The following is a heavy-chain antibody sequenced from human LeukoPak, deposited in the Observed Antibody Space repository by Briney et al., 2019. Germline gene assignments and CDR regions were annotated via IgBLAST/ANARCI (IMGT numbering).Heavy chain of an antibody. Sequence: KPGGSLRLSCAGSGFTFSSYHIQWIRQAPGKGLEWVSSISGSSSYIFYGDSVKGRFTISRDNSKNTLYLQMNSLRAEDTAVYYCARDISMVRGMDYWGQGTLVTVSS. CDR2: ISGSSSYI. CDR1: GFTFSSYH. J-gene: IGHJ4*02. D-gene: IGHD3-10*01. CDR3: ARDISMVRGMDY. V-gene: IGHV3-21*01.